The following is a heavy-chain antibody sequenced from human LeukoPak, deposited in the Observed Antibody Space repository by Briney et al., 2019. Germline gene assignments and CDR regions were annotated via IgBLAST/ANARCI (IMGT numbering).Heavy chain of an antibody. D-gene: IGHD3/OR15-3a*01. CDR3: ARAVGPFDY. CDR1: GFTFSSYA. J-gene: IGHJ4*02. CDR2: IWYDGSNK. Sequence: GGSLRLSCAASGFTFSSYAMSWVRQAPGKGLEWVAVIWYDGSNKFYGDSVKGRFTISRDNSENMLYLQMNGLRAEDTAVYYCARAVGPFDYWGQGTLVTVSS. V-gene: IGHV3-33*08.